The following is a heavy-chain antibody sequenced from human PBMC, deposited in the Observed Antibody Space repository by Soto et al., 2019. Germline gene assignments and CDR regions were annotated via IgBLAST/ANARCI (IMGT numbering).Heavy chain of an antibody. CDR3: AIFTIFGIISPYDMDV. CDR2: IYPGDSDT. CDR1: GFSFNSYW. D-gene: IGHD3-3*01. J-gene: IGHJ6*02. Sequence: GESLKISCKGSGFSFNSYWIGWVRQMPGKGLEWMGIIYPGDSDTRYSPSFQGQVTISVDESINTAYLQWSTLKASDTAMYYCAIFTIFGIISPYDMDVWGQGTTVTVSS. V-gene: IGHV5-51*01.